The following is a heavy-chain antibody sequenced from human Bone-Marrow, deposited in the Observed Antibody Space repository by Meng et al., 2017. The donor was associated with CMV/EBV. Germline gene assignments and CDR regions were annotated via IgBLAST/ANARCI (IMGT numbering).Heavy chain of an antibody. Sequence: GESLKISCAASGFTVSSNYMSWVRQAPGKGLEWVSVIYSGGSTYYADSVKGRFTISRDNSKNTLYLQMNSLRAEDTAVYYCAKPAFGETDYWGQGTLVTVSS. J-gene: IGHJ4*02. D-gene: IGHD3-10*01. CDR2: IYSGGST. CDR1: GFTVSSNY. V-gene: IGHV3-53*01. CDR3: AKPAFGETDY.